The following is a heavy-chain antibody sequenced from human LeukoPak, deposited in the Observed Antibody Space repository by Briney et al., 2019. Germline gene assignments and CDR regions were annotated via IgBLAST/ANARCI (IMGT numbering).Heavy chain of an antibody. CDR3: VQSTAWYRSSWYLMY. V-gene: IGHV3-23*01. CDR1: GFTFSSYW. CDR2: IGSGTNGRT. D-gene: IGHD6-13*01. Sequence: PGGSLRLSCVASGFTFSSYWMHWVRQAPGKGLEWVSGIGSGTNGRTYYAESVKGRFSISRDNSKDTLSLQMNSLRADDSAIYYCVQSTAWYRSSWYLMYWGQGILVTVSS. J-gene: IGHJ4*02.